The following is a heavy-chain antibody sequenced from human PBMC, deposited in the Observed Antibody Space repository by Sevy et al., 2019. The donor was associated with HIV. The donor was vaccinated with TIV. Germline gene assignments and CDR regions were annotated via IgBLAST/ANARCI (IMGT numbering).Heavy chain of an antibody. CDR3: AREQIAVVPAAPWYGMDV. CDR1: GYTFSDYY. CDR2: INPNTGGT. Sequence: ASVKVSCKASGYTFSDYYLHWVRQAPGQGLEWMGWINPNTGGTKYAQKFQGRVTMTRDTSISTAYMELNRLRSDDTAVYYCAREQIAVVPAAPWYGMDVWGQGTTVTVSS. J-gene: IGHJ6*02. D-gene: IGHD2-2*01. V-gene: IGHV1-2*02.